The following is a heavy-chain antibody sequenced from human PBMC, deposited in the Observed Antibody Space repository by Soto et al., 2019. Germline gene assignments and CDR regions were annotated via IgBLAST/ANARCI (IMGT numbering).Heavy chain of an antibody. Sequence: SETLSLTCAVYGGSFSGYYWSWIRQPPGKGLEWIGTINYNGNTYSNPSLKSRVTISVDTSNNQLSLKLRSVTAADTAVYYCARHDGFSSGWIFDYRGHGTLVTVSS. V-gene: IGHV4-34*01. D-gene: IGHD6-19*01. J-gene: IGHJ4*01. CDR3: ARHDGFSSGWIFDY. CDR2: INYNGNT. CDR1: GGSFSGYY.